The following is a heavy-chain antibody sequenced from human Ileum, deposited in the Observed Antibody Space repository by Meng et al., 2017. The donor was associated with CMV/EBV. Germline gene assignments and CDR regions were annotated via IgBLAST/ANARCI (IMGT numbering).Heavy chain of an antibody. CDR1: GFTFNSNG. J-gene: IGHJ6*02. D-gene: IGHD2-2*01. Sequence: GESLKISWAASGFTFNSNGMNWGRQAPGKGLEWVSYITTSSSLKYYGDSVKGRFTISRDNAKSSLYLQITSLRAEDTAVYYCARRYCSSTSCYPLRPFKDFCDQATTTVSS. CDR3: ARRYCSSTSCYPLRPFKDF. CDR2: ITTSSSLK. V-gene: IGHV3-21*05.